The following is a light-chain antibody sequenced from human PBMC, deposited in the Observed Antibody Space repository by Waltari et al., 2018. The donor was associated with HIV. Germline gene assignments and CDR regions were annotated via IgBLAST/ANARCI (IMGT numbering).Light chain of an antibody. V-gene: IGLV1-44*01. Sequence: QSVVTPPPSESATPGPRVPISCSGRPSTIGTEHVHSYQQFPGTAPKPLIFNTHQRPSGVPDRFSGSKSGTSASLAISGLRSEDEADYYCATWDDSLNVVFFGGGTKLTVL. CDR2: NTH. CDR1: PSTIGTEH. CDR3: ATWDDSLNVVF. J-gene: IGLJ2*01.